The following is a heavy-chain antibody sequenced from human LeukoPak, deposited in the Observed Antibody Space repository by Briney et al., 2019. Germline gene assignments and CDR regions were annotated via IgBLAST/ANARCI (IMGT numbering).Heavy chain of an antibody. V-gene: IGHV3-48*03. Sequence: PGGSLRLSCAASGFTFSSYGIHWVRQAPGKGLAWVSYISSSGSTKLYSDSVRGRFTISRDNAKNSLYLQMNSLRAEDTAVYYCAREGSYYFDYWGRGTLVTVSS. J-gene: IGHJ4*02. CDR2: ISSSGSTK. CDR3: AREGSYYFDY. CDR1: GFTFSSYG.